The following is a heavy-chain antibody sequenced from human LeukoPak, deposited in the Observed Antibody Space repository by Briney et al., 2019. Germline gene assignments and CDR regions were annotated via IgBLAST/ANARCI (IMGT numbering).Heavy chain of an antibody. J-gene: IGHJ4*02. D-gene: IGHD3-22*01. Sequence: GGSLRLSCAASGFTFSSYAMSWVRQAPGKGLEWVSAISGSGGSTYYADSVKGRFTISRDNSKNTLYLQMNSLRAEDTAVYYCARDDYDSSGPNYFDYWGQGTLVTVSS. V-gene: IGHV3-23*01. CDR1: GFTFSSYA. CDR2: ISGSGGST. CDR3: ARDDYDSSGPNYFDY.